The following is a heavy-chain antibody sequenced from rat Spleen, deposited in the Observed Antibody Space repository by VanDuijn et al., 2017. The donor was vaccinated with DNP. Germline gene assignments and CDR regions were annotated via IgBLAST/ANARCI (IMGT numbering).Heavy chain of an antibody. CDR1: GFIFSNYW. V-gene: IGHV5-31*01. CDR2: ISSTGDNT. D-gene: IGHD1-3*01. J-gene: IGHJ2*01. CDR3: TRERRITVATTDYFDY. Sequence: EVQLVESGGGPVQPGRSLKLSCVASGFIFSNYWMTWIRQAPGKGLEWVASISSTGDNTYYSDSVKGRFSLSRDNAKSTLYLQMDSLRSEDTATYHCTRERRITVATTDYFDYWGQGVMVTVSS.